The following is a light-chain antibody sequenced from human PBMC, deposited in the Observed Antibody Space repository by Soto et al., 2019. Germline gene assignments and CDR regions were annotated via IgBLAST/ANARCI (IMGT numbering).Light chain of an antibody. V-gene: IGKV3-15*01. CDR2: GAS. CDR1: QSVSSN. J-gene: IGKJ5*01. CDR3: QQYDTWPLT. Sequence: EIVMTQSPATLSASPGESATLSCRASQSVSSNLAWYQQKPGQAPRLLIYGASTRATGIPARFSGSGSGTEFTLTISSLQSEDFAVFYCQQYDTWPLTFGQGTRLEIK.